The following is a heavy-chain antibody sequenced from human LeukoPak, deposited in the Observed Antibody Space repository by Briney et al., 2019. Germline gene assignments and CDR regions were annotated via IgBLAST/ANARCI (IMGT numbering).Heavy chain of an antibody. V-gene: IGHV4-34*01. CDR1: GGSFSGYS. CDR2: INHSGST. J-gene: IGHJ5*02. Sequence: SETLSLTCAVYGGSFSGYSWSWIRQPPGKGLEWIGEINHSGSTNYNPSLKSRVTISVDTSKNKFSLKLSSVTTADTAIYYCARGTTRIAVAGSWFDPWGQGTLVAVSS. D-gene: IGHD6-19*01. CDR3: ARGTTRIAVAGSWFDP.